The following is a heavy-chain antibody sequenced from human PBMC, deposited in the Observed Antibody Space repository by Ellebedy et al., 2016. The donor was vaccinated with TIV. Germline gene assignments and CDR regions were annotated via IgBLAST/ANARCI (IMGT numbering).Heavy chain of an antibody. Sequence: AASVKVSCKASGYTFTNYDINWVRQATGQGLEWMGWMNPNSGCTGYAQKFQGRVTMTRNTSITTAYMELSSLRSEDTAVYYCARGGFYYGSASYYPFDFWGQGTLITVSS. V-gene: IGHV1-8*01. D-gene: IGHD3-10*01. CDR3: ARGGFYYGSASYYPFDF. J-gene: IGHJ4*02. CDR1: GYTFTNYD. CDR2: MNPNSGCT.